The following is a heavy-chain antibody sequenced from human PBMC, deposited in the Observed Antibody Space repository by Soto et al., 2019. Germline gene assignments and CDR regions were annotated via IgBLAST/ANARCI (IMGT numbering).Heavy chain of an antibody. J-gene: IGHJ3*02. CDR3: ARDPLAYCGGDCYSGHDAFDI. V-gene: IGHV1-69*12. D-gene: IGHD2-21*02. CDR2: IIPIFGTA. Sequence: QVQLVQSGAEVKKPGSSVKVSCKASGGTFSSYAISWVRQAPGQGLEWMGGIIPIFGTANYAQKFQGRVTIPADESTSTAYMELSSLRSEDTAVYYCARDPLAYCGGDCYSGHDAFDIWGQGTMVTVSS. CDR1: GGTFSSYA.